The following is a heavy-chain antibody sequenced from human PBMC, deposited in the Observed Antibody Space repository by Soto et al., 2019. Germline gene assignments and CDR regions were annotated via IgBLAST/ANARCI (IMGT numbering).Heavy chain of an antibody. CDR3: AKTHRIAARPPYYYGMDV. CDR1: GYSFTSYW. V-gene: IGHV5-10-1*01. Sequence: VESLNISCKCSGYSFTSYWISWVRQMPGKGLEWMWRIYPSDSYTNYSPSFQCHFTISADKSISTAYLQMNSLRAEDTAVYYCAKTHRIAARPPYYYGMDVWGQGTTVTVSS. J-gene: IGHJ6*02. CDR2: IYPSDSYT. D-gene: IGHD6-6*01.